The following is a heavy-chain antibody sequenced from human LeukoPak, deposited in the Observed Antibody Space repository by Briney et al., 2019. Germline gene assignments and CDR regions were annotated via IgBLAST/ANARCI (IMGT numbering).Heavy chain of an antibody. V-gene: IGHV4-34*01. D-gene: IGHD6-13*01. Sequence: SETLSPTCAVYGGSFSGYYWSWIRPPPGKGLEWIGEISHSGSTNYNPSLKSRVTISVDTSKNQFSLQLTSVTAADTAVYYCARAYSRFYYSYMDVWGKGTTVTVSS. CDR1: GGSFSGYY. CDR2: ISHSGST. J-gene: IGHJ6*03. CDR3: ARAYSRFYYSYMDV.